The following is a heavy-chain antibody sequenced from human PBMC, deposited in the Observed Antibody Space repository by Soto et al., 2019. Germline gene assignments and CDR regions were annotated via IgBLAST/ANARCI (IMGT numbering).Heavy chain of an antibody. V-gene: IGHV4-59*01. CDR3: ARIGGYNGPLDY. J-gene: IGHJ4*02. CDR1: VVSIIIYF. CDR2: TYHRGST. D-gene: IGHD5-12*01. Sequence: TSETLSLTSYFSVVSIIIYFWSWIRQAPGRGLEWIGYTYHRGSTNYSPSLKSRVAISLDTSENQFSLKVNSVTAADTSVYYCARIGGYNGPLDYWGQGTTVIVSS.